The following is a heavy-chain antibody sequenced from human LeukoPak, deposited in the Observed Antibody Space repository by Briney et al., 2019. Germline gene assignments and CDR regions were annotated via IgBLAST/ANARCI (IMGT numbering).Heavy chain of an antibody. V-gene: IGHV3-48*04. CDR3: AREKVRGVMSIPFDY. Sequence: GSLRLSCAASGFTFSSYSMNWVRQTPGKGLEWVSYISSSGTTIYYADSVKGRFTISRDNAKNSLYLQMNSLRAEDTAVYYCAREKVRGVMSIPFDYWGQGTLVTVSS. D-gene: IGHD3-10*01. CDR1: GFTFSSYS. CDR2: ISSSGTTI. J-gene: IGHJ4*02.